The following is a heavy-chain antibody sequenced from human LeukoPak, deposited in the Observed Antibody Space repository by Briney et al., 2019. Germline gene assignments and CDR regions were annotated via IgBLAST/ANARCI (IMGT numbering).Heavy chain of an antibody. CDR1: GGSISSYY. V-gene: IGHV4-4*07. CDR2: IYSTGST. Sequence: SETLSLTCTVTGGSISSYYWSWIRQPAGKGLEWIGRIYSTGSTNYNPSLKSRVTMSVDTSKNQFSLRLRSVTAADTAVYYCARQIASAGTAGFDFWGQGALVTASS. CDR3: ARQIASAGTAGFDF. D-gene: IGHD6-13*01. J-gene: IGHJ4*02.